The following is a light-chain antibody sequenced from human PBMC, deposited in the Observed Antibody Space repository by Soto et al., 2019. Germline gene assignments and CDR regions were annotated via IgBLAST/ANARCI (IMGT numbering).Light chain of an antibody. J-gene: IGKJ5*01. CDR1: QGISRY. CDR2: DVS. CDR3: QQYNNWPFS. V-gene: IGKV3-15*01. Sequence: MTQSPSSLSASVGHTVTITRRASQGISRYLAWYQQKSGQSPRLLIYDVSIRATGVPARFSGTGSETDFTLTISGLQSEDSAVYFCQQYNNWPFSFGQGTRLEIK.